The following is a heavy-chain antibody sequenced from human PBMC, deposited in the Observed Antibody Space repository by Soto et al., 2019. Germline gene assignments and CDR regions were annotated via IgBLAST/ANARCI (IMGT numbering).Heavy chain of an antibody. Sequence: QVQLVQSGAEVKKPGATVKVSCKASGYTFTSYYMHCVRQAPGQGLEWMGIINPSGGSTSYAQKFQGRVTMTRDTSTSTVYMELSSLRSEDTAVYXXARXXXYDSVHYYYGMDVWGQGTTVTVSS. D-gene: IGHD5-12*01. CDR2: INPSGGST. CDR3: ARXXXYDSVHYYYGMDV. CDR1: GYTFTSYY. V-gene: IGHV1-46*01. J-gene: IGHJ6*02.